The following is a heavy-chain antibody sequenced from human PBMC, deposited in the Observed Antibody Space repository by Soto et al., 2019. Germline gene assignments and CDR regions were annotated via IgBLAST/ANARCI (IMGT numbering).Heavy chain of an antibody. D-gene: IGHD6-13*01. J-gene: IGHJ1*01. Sequence: GGSLRLSCAASGFTFSSYSMNWVRQAPGKGLEWVSYISSSSSTIYYADSVKGRFTISRDNAKNSLYLQMNSLRAEDTAVYYCARDLGSSWYPEYFQHWGQGTLVTVSS. CDR2: ISSSSSTI. V-gene: IGHV3-48*01. CDR3: ARDLGSSWYPEYFQH. CDR1: GFTFSSYS.